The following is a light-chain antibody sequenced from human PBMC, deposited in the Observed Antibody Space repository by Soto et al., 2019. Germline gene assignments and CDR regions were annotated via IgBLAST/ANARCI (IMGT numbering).Light chain of an antibody. J-gene: IGKJ3*01. Sequence: DIQMTQSPSSLSASVGDRVTITCQASQDIRKYLSWYQQKPGKAPMLLIYDASSLETGFPSRFSGSGSGTEFTFNISSLQPEDIATYYCQQYDNLPFTFGPGTKVAIK. V-gene: IGKV1-33*01. CDR3: QQYDNLPFT. CDR2: DAS. CDR1: QDIRKY.